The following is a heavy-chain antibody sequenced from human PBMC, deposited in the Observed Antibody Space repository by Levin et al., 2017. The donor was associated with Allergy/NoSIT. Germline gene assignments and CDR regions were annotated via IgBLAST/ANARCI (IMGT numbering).Heavy chain of an antibody. J-gene: IGHJ4*02. V-gene: IGHV3-53*01. D-gene: IGHD3-22*01. CDR2: IYDDRST. Sequence: GGSLRLSCAASGFTVSSNFMSWVRQAPGKGPEWVSVIYDDRSTYYADSVKGRFTISRDNSKNTLYLQMTSLRAQDTAVYYCASGSPAGDSVAYSMPYLDYWGQGTLVSVSS. CDR3: ASGSPAGDSVAYSMPYLDY. CDR1: GFTVSSNF.